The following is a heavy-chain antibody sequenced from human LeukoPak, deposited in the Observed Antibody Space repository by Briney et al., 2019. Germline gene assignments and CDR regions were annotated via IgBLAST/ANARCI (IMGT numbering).Heavy chain of an antibody. CDR3: ARAPDWYFDL. V-gene: IGHV4-61*02. CDR2: IYTSGST. CDR1: GGSISSGSYY. J-gene: IGHJ2*01. D-gene: IGHD2-2*01. Sequence: SETLSLTCTVSGGSISSGSYYWSWIRQPAGKGLEWIGRIYTSGSTNYNPSLKSRVTISVDTSKNQFSLKLSSATAADTAVYYCARAPDWYFDLWGRGTLVTVSS.